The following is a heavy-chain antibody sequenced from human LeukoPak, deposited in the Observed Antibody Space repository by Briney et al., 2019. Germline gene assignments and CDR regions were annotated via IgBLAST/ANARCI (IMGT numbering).Heavy chain of an antibody. J-gene: IGHJ4*02. CDR1: GFTFSDHL. Sequence: PGGSLRLFCAASGFTFSDHLMDWVRQGPGKGLEWVARHRNKANSYTTDYAASVKGRFTISRDDSKNTLYLQMNSLKTEDTAVYYCTTDFLSANGWFGELFRPESDYWGQGTLVTVSS. D-gene: IGHD3-10*01. CDR3: TTDFLSANGWFGELFRPESDY. CDR2: HRNKANSYTT. V-gene: IGHV3-72*01.